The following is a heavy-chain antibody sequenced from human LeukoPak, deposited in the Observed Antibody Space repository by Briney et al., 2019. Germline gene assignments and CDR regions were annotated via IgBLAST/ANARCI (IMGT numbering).Heavy chain of an antibody. J-gene: IGHJ6*02. CDR2: ISAYNGNT. V-gene: IGHV1-18*01. D-gene: IGHD6-13*01. CDR1: GYTFTSYG. Sequence: ASVKVSCKASGYTFTSYGMSWVRQAPGQGLEWMGWISAYNGNTNYAQKLQGRVTMTTDTSTSTAYMELRSLRSDDTAVYYCARGSGYSIKGYYYYYGMDVWGQGTTVTVSS. CDR3: ARGSGYSIKGYYYYYGMDV.